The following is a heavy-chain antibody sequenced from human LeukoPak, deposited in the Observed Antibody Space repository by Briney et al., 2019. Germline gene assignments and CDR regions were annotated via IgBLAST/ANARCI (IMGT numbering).Heavy chain of an antibody. CDR3: ATETWYFAS. CDR2: VDPKSGGT. D-gene: IGHD1-14*01. J-gene: IGHJ4*02. Sequence: ASVKVSCKTSGYTFTDHHMHWVRQAPGQGLEWMGRVDPKSGGTIYAQNFQGRVAMTSDTSTSTVSMEVSSLKSDDTAVYYCATETWYFASWGQGTLVTVSS. CDR1: GYTFTDHH. V-gene: IGHV1-2*02.